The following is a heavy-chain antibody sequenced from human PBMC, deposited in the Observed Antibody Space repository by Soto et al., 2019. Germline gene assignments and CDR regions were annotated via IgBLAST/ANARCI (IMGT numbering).Heavy chain of an antibody. Sequence: QVVLEQAGGGVKKPGASVKVSCKASGYTFSGYRINWVRQAPGQGLEWVGRISGYNGNTNYARTLRDRLTLTTDTSTSTAYMELRSLTSDDTAVYYCARDVFCGGAPACPDMDVWGQGTTVTVSS. CDR2: ISGYNGNT. CDR1: GYTFSGYR. CDR3: ARDVFCGGAPACPDMDV. D-gene: IGHD2-21*01. J-gene: IGHJ6*02. V-gene: IGHV1-18*04.